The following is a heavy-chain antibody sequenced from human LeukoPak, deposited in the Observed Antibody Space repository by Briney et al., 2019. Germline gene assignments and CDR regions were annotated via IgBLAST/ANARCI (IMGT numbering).Heavy chain of an antibody. CDR2: IYPGDSDT. V-gene: IGHV5-51*01. Sequence: GESLKISCQRSGYTFTNYWIGWVRQMPGKGLEWMGIIYPGDSDTRYSPSFQGQVTISADKSIGTAFLQWSSLKASDTAMYYCARLVDSSSWPDIWGQGTLVTVSS. J-gene: IGHJ4*02. D-gene: IGHD6-13*01. CDR1: GYTFTNYW. CDR3: ARLVDSSSWPDI.